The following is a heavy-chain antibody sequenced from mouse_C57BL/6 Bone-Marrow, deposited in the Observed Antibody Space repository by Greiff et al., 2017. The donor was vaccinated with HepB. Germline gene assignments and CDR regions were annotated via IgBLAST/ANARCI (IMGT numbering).Heavy chain of an antibody. Sequence: EVKLVESGGGLVKPGGSLKLSCAASGFTFSSYAMSWVRQTPEKRLEWVATISDGGSYTYYPDNVKGRFTISRDNAKNNLYLQMSQLKSEDTAMYYCARRVTTRYFDVWGTGTTVTVSS. J-gene: IGHJ1*03. D-gene: IGHD2-2*01. V-gene: IGHV5-4*03. CDR2: ISDGGSYT. CDR3: ARRVTTRYFDV. CDR1: GFTFSSYA.